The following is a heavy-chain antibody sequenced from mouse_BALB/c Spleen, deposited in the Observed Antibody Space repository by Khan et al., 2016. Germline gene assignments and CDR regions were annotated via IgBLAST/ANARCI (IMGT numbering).Heavy chain of an antibody. Sequence: EVQLQESGPSLVKPSQTLSLTCSVTGDSITSGYWNWIRKFPGNKLEYMGYISYSGSTYYNPSLKSRISITRDTSKNQYYLQLNSVTTQDTATYSCASGITTAPYAMDYWGQGTSVTVSS. CDR1: GDSITSGY. V-gene: IGHV3-8*02. CDR2: ISYSGST. D-gene: IGHD1-2*01. J-gene: IGHJ4*01. CDR3: ASGITTAPYAMDY.